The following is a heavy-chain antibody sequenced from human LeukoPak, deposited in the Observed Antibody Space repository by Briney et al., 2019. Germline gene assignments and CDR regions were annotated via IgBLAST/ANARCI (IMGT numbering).Heavy chain of an antibody. CDR1: GGSISGYY. Sequence: PSETLSLTCTVSGGSISGYYWSWIRQPAGKGLEWIGRIYTSGSTNYNPSLKSRVTMSVDTSKNQLSLKLSSVTAADTAVYYCARAVGSGSFQTYYYYMDVWGKGTTVTISS. V-gene: IGHV4-4*07. J-gene: IGHJ6*03. CDR2: IYTSGST. D-gene: IGHD3-10*01. CDR3: ARAVGSGSFQTYYYYMDV.